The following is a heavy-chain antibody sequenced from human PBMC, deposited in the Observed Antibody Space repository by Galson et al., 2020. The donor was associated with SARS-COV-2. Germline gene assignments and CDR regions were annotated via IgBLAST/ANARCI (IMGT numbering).Heavy chain of an antibody. Sequence: GESLKISCAASGFTFSSYGMHWVRQAPGKGLEWVAVISYDGSNKYYADSVTGRFTISRDNSKNTLYLQTNSLRAEDTAVYYCAKDQPLSSWPNWCRGTLVTVSS. CDR1: GFTFSSYG. CDR3: AKDQPLSSWPN. V-gene: IGHV3-30*18. D-gene: IGHD6-13*01. J-gene: IGHJ4*02. CDR2: ISYDGSNK.